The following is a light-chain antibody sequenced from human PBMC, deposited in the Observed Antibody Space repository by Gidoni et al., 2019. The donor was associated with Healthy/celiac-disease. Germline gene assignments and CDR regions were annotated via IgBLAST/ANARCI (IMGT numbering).Light chain of an antibody. J-gene: IGKJ1*01. V-gene: IGKV3-20*01. CDR2: GAS. CDR1: QSVSSSY. CDR3: QQYGSSRRWT. Sequence: EIMLPQSPGTLSLSPGERATLSCRASQSVSSSYLAWYQQKPGQAPRLLIYGASSRATGIPDRFSGSGSGTDFTLTISRLEPEDFAVYYCQQYGSSRRWTFGQGTKLEIK.